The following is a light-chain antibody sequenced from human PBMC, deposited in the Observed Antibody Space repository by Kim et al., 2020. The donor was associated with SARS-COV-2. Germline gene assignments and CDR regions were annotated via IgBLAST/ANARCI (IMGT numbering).Light chain of an antibody. CDR1: RGSIDDNY. J-gene: IGLJ2*01. Sequence: GKPVTLSCTRSRGSIDDNYVQWYQQRPGGVPTTVIYEDDQRPSGVSDRFSGSIDNSSNSASLTISGLRTEDEADYYCQSYNRDNVIFGGGTQLTVL. CDR3: QSYNRDNVI. V-gene: IGLV6-57*03. CDR2: EDD.